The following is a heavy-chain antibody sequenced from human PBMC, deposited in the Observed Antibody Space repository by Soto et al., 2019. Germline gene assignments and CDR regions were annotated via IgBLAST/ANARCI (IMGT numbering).Heavy chain of an antibody. Sequence: ASVKVPCKASGYTFTGYYMHWVRQAPGQGLEWMGWINPNSGGTNYAQKFRGWVTMTRDTSISTAYMELSRLRSDDTAVYYCARAEAVVVAATPSSDYYYYYGMDVWGQGTTVTVSS. V-gene: IGHV1-2*04. CDR2: INPNSGGT. CDR1: GYTFTGYY. CDR3: ARAEAVVVAATPSSDYYYYYGMDV. J-gene: IGHJ6*02. D-gene: IGHD2-15*01.